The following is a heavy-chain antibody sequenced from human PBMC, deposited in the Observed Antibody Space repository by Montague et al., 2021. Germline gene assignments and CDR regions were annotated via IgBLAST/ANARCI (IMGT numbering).Heavy chain of an antibody. D-gene: IGHD3-10*01. V-gene: IGHV4-4*07. CDR3: ARDSPVVEPWVGEHKDAFDI. CDR2: VYKRGDT. Sequence: SETLSLTCSVSGDSISSYEYYWTWIRQPAGRGLEWIGRVYKRGDTNTNPSLRSRLTLSVGTSKNHFSLTLTSVTAADTAVYFCARDSPVVEPWVGEHKDAFDIWGQGTMVTVSS. CDR1: GDSISSYEYY. J-gene: IGHJ3*02.